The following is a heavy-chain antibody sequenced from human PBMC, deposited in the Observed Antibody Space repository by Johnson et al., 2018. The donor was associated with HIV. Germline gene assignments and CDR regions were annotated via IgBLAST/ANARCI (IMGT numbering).Heavy chain of an antibody. Sequence: QMLLVESGGVVVQPGGSLRLSCAASGFTFSSYGMHWVRQAPGKGLEWVAFIRYDGSNKYYADSVKGRFTISRDKSENTLYLQMNSLRDEDTAVYYCAKGVVYGGEDAFDIWGQGTMVTVSS. J-gene: IGHJ3*02. D-gene: IGHD4-23*01. CDR3: AKGVVYGGEDAFDI. V-gene: IGHV3-30*02. CDR2: IRYDGSNK. CDR1: GFTFSSYG.